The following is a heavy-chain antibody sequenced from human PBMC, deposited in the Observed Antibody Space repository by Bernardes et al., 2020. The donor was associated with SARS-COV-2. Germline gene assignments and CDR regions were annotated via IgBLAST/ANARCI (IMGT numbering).Heavy chain of an antibody. D-gene: IGHD3-3*01. CDR3: ARLPYYDFWSGYYMGDGYYYYGMDV. Sequence: GESLKISCKGSGYSFTSYWIGWVRQMPGKGLEWMGIIYPGDSDTRYSPSFQGQVTISADKSISTAYPQWSSLKASDTAMYYCARLPYYDFWSGYYMGDGYYYYGMDVWGQGTTVTVSS. J-gene: IGHJ6*02. V-gene: IGHV5-51*01. CDR1: GYSFTSYW. CDR2: IYPGDSDT.